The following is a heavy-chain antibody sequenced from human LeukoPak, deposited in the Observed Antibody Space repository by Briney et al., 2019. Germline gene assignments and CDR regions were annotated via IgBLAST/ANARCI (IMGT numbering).Heavy chain of an antibody. CDR2: ISSDGSNK. J-gene: IGHJ5*02. D-gene: IGHD6-19*01. CDR1: GFTFSSYG. CDR3: ARAGGSGLQYNWFDP. V-gene: IGHV3-30*03. Sequence: GSLRLSCAASGFTFSSYGMHWVRQAPGKGLQWVAFISSDGSNKYYADSVKGRFTISRDNSKNTLYLQMNSLRAVDTAVYYCARAGGSGLQYNWFDPWGQGTLVTVSS.